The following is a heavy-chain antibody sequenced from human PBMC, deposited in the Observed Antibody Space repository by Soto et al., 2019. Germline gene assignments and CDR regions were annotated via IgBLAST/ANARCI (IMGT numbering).Heavy chain of an antibody. CDR1: GDSISRSSHY. Sequence: PSETLSLTCSVSGDSISRSSHYWGWIRQPPGKGLEWIGYIYYSENTDYNPSLKSRVTISLDTPKNQFSLKLSSVTAADTAVYYCARHPGYYDILTGYTTYYFDYWGQGILVTVSS. V-gene: IGHV4-61*05. CDR2: IYYSENT. J-gene: IGHJ4*02. D-gene: IGHD3-9*01. CDR3: ARHPGYYDILTGYTTYYFDY.